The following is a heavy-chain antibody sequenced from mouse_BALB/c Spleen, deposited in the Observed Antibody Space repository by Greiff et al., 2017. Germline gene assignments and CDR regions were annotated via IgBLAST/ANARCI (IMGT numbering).Heavy chain of an antibody. Sequence: QVQLKESGPGLVQPSQTLSITCTVSGFSLTSYGVHWVRQSPGKGLEWLGVIWSGGSTDYNAAFISRLSISKDNSKSQVFFKMNSLQANDTAIYYCARKAVVATPAMDYWGQGTSVTVSS. CDR3: ARKAVVATPAMDY. CDR1: GFSLTSYG. V-gene: IGHV2-2*02. D-gene: IGHD1-1*01. CDR2: IWSGGST. J-gene: IGHJ4*01.